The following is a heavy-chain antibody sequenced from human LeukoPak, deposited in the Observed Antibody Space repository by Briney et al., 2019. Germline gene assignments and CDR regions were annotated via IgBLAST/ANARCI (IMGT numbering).Heavy chain of an antibody. CDR3: AREDVDYDSSGYVY. D-gene: IGHD3-22*01. CDR2: IYSGGST. Sequence: GGSLRLSCAASGFTFSSYSMNWVRQAPGKGLEWVSVIYSGGSTYYADSVKGRFTISRDNSKNTLYLQMNSLRAGDTAVYYCAREDVDYDSSGYVYWGQGTLVTVSS. V-gene: IGHV3-53*01. J-gene: IGHJ4*02. CDR1: GFTFSSYS.